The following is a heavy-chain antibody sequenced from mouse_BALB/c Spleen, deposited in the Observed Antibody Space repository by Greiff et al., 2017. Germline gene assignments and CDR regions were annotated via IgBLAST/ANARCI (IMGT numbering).Heavy chain of an antibody. J-gene: IGHJ2*01. CDR3: ARCYDYDGYFDY. V-gene: IGHV5-17*02. CDR1: GFTFSSFG. CDR2: ISSGSSTI. Sequence: EVQGVESGGGLVQPGGSRKLSCAASGFTFSSFGMHWVRQAPEKGLEWVAYISSGSSTIYYADTVKGRFTISRDNPKNTLFLQMTSLRSEDTAMYYCARCYDYDGYFDYWGQGTTLTVSS. D-gene: IGHD2-4*01.